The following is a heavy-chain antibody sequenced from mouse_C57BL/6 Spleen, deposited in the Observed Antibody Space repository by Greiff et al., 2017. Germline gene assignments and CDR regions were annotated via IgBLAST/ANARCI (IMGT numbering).Heavy chain of an antibody. J-gene: IGHJ3*01. CDR1: GYTFTSYG. Sequence: QVQLQHSGAELARPGASVQLSCKASGYTFTSYGISWVKQRTGQGLEWIGEISPRSGTTYYNEKFKGKATLTPDKSSSTAYMELRRLTSEDSAVYFCAVDYGSSPWCAYWGQGTLVTVSA. CDR2: ISPRSGTT. CDR3: AVDYGSSPWCAY. D-gene: IGHD1-1*01. V-gene: IGHV1-81*01.